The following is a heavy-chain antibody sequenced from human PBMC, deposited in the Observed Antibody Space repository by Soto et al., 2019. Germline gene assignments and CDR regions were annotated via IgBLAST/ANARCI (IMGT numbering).Heavy chain of an antibody. D-gene: IGHD3-3*01. J-gene: IGHJ4*02. Sequence: EVQLWESGGGFVQPGGSLRLSCAATGFSFAGYALTWVRQAPGKGLEWLSAVSGGGASTYYADSVRGRFSISSDVSGNMIYLQLNRLTAGDTATYYCAKTQTFNGYYGGFDAWGQGTRVTVSS. CDR3: AKTQTFNGYYGGFDA. V-gene: IGHV3-23*01. CDR1: GFSFAGYA. CDR2: VSGGGAST.